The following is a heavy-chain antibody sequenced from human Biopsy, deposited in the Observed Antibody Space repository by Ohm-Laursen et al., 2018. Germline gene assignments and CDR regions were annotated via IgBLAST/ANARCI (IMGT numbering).Heavy chain of an antibody. CDR3: ARGSNGYGGLYFPH. J-gene: IGHJ1*01. D-gene: IGHD4-23*01. Sequence: GTLSLTCTVSGGSFTGHYWTWIRQPPGKGLEWIGHISHTGCTSYKSSLKSRVTISLDTSRKHFSLRLTSLAAADTAVYYCARGSNGYGGLYFPHWGQGTLVTVSS. V-gene: IGHV4-59*11. CDR1: GGSFTGHY. CDR2: ISHTGCT.